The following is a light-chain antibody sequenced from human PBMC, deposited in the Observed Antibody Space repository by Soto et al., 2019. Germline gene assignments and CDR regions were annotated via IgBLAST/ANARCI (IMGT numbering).Light chain of an antibody. Sequence: DMQMTQSPATLSPSSSDTAPITCRASQSISNWLAWYQQKPGKAPKLLIYKASSLESGVPSRFSGSGSGTEFTLTISSLQPDDFATYYCQQYNSSFGQGTKVDIK. J-gene: IGKJ2*01. CDR3: QQYNSS. CDR1: QSISNW. CDR2: KAS. V-gene: IGKV1-5*03.